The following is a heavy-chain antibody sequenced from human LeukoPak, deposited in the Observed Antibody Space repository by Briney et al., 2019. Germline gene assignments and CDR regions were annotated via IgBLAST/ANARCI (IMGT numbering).Heavy chain of an antibody. CDR1: GFNFRDHW. Sequence: GGSLRLSCAVSGFNFRDHWMDWVRQAPGKGLEWVGHIKTDGSETYYVDSLKGRFSISRDNAKNSLYLQMNSLRAEDTAVYYCATPLDYYDSSGYHQGGDWGQGTLVTVSS. D-gene: IGHD3-22*01. CDR3: ATPLDYYDSSGYHQGGD. V-gene: IGHV3-7*03. J-gene: IGHJ4*01. CDR2: IKTDGSET.